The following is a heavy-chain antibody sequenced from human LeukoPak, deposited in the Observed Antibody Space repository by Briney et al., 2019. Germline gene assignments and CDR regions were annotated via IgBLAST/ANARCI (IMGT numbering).Heavy chain of an antibody. CDR2: INHSGST. J-gene: IGHJ4*02. Sequence: SETLSLTCAVYGGAFSGYYWSWIRQPPGKGLEWIGEINHSGSTNYNPSLKSRVTISVDTSKNQFSLKLSSVTAADTAVYYCARGVGPPCVDYWGQGTLVTVSS. V-gene: IGHV4-34*01. CDR1: GGAFSGYY. CDR3: ARGVGPPCVDY.